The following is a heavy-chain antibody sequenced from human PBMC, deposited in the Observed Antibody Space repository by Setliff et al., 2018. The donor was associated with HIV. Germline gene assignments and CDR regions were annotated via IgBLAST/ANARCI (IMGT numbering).Heavy chain of an antibody. CDR3: ARHMWGYMDV. D-gene: IGHD3-16*01. CDR1: GFTFSSYW. J-gene: IGHJ6*03. V-gene: IGHV3-74*01. CDR2: IKSDGSST. Sequence: PGGSLRLSCAASGFTFSSYWMHWVRQAPGKGPVWISHIKSDGSSTNYADSVKGRFTISRDNAKNTLYLQMNSLRAEDTALYYCARHMWGYMDVWGKGTTVTVSS.